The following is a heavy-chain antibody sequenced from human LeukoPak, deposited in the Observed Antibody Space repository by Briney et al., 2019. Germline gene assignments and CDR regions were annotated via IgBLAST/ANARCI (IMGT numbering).Heavy chain of an antibody. Sequence: GGSLRLSCAASGFKFSSYSMKWVRQAPGKGLEWVSFISSSSSYIYYADSVKGRFTISRDNAKNSLYLQMNSLRAEDTAVYYCARGTMFPYYFDYWGQGTLVTVSS. D-gene: IGHD3-10*02. J-gene: IGHJ4*02. V-gene: IGHV3-21*01. CDR3: ARGTMFPYYFDY. CDR2: ISSSSSYI. CDR1: GFKFSSYS.